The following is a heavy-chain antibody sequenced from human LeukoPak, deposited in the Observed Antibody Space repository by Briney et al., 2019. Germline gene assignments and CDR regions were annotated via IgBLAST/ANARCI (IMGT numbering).Heavy chain of an antibody. CDR1: GFTFSSYA. V-gene: IGHV3-23*01. CDR2: ISFSGGST. Sequence: GGSLRLSCAASGFTFSSYAMSWVRQAPGKGLEWVSVISFSGGSTDYADSVKGRFTISRDNSKNTLYLQMNSLRPDDTAVYYCAKDRAGGSVWYVFDPWGQGTLVTVSS. D-gene: IGHD6-13*01. J-gene: IGHJ5*02. CDR3: AKDRAGGSVWYVFDP.